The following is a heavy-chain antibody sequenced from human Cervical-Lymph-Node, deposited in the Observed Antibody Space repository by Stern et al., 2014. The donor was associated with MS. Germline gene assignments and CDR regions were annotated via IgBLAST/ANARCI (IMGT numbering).Heavy chain of an antibody. CDR1: GVTFSNYA. CDR2: ISHDGSNE. Sequence: VQLVQSGGGVVQPGRSLRLSCAASGVTFSNYAMHWVRQAPGTGLEWVAVISHDGSNENYADSVQGRFTISRDNSKKTLYLQMNSLRAEDTAVYYCARQNYGDYGGVDYWVQGTLVTVSS. D-gene: IGHD4-23*01. J-gene: IGHJ4*02. V-gene: IGHV3-30*01. CDR3: ARQNYGDYGGVDY.